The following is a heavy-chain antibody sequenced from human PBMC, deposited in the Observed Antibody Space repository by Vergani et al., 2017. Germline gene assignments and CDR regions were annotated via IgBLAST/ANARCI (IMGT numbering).Heavy chain of an antibody. CDR2: ISVYNGNI. Sequence: QVQLVQSGAEVKKPGASVKVSCKASGYTFSSYAISWVRQAPGQGLEWMGWISVYNGNINYAQKFQGRVTMTTDTSTSTAYMELRSLRSDDTAVYYCAREGVKWEPRPVCFDILGQGTMVTVSS. V-gene: IGHV1-18*01. J-gene: IGHJ3*02. CDR1: GYTFSSYA. D-gene: IGHD1-26*01. CDR3: AREGVKWEPRPVCFDI.